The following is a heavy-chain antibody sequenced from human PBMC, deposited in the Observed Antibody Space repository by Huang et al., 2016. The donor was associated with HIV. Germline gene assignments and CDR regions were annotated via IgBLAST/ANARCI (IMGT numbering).Heavy chain of an antibody. CDR2: FAPEHGET. D-gene: IGHD2-21*01. V-gene: IGHV1-24*01. J-gene: IGHJ3*02. CDR3: AAGYDTYYDI. Sequence: QVQLVQSGAEVKKPGASVKVSCKVSGYTLTDLSIHWVRQAPGNGLEGMGGFAPEHGETIYAQNFQGRVTMTEDTSTDTAYMELHSLRPEDTAVYYCAAGYDTYYDIWGQGTMVIASS. CDR1: GYTLTDLS.